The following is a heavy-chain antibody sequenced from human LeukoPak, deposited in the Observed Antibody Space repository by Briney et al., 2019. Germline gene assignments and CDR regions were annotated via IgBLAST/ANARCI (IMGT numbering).Heavy chain of an antibody. CDR3: ARGPFSRDNFYY. D-gene: IGHD3-3*02. CDR1: GFTLKNYW. J-gene: IGHJ4*02. Sequence: GGSLRLSCAASGFTLKNYWMSWVRQAPGKGLEWVADIKKDGSEEYYVDSVKGRFTISRDNAKNSLFLQMSSLRAEDTAIYYCARGPFSRDNFYYWGQGTLVTVSS. V-gene: IGHV3-7*03. CDR2: IKKDGSEE.